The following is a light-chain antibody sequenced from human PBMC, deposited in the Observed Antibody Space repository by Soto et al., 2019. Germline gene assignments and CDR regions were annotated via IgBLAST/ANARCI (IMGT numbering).Light chain of an antibody. CDR3: RSNSSTVV. Sequence: QSALTQPASVSGSPGQSITISCTGTSSDVGGYNYVSWYQHHPGKAPKLMIYEVSNRPSGVSYRFSGSKSGNTASLTISGVQAEDEADYYCRSNSSTVVFGGGTKLTVL. CDR2: EVS. CDR1: SSDVGGYNY. V-gene: IGLV2-14*01. J-gene: IGLJ2*01.